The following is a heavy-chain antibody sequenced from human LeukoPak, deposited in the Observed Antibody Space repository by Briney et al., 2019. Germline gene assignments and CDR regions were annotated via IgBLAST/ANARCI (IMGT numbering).Heavy chain of an antibody. CDR2: IIPIFGTA. D-gene: IGHD3-9*01. CDR1: GDTFSSYA. J-gene: IGHJ4*02. V-gene: IGHV1-69*05. Sequence: GASVKVSCKASGDTFSSYAISWVRQAPGQWLEWMGRIIPIFGTANYAQKFQGRVTITTDESTSTAYMELSSLRSEDTAVYYCARTINFDDLYYFDYWGQGTLVTVSS. CDR3: ARTINFDDLYYFDY.